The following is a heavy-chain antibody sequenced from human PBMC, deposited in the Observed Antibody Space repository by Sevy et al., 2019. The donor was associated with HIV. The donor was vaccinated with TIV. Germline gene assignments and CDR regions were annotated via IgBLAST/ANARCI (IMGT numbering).Heavy chain of an antibody. V-gene: IGHV3-23*01. J-gene: IGHJ5*02. CDR1: GFSFSSDA. CDR3: ARVGGGGYYDPWSGYLEFDP. CDR2: VSASGGST. D-gene: IGHD3-3*01. Sequence: GGSLRLSCVGSGFSFSSDAMSWVRQAPGKGLQWVATVSASGGSTYYADSVRGRFSITRDNSKNTLYVKMNSLRVEDTAVYYFARVGGGGYYDPWSGYLEFDPWGQGTLVTVSS.